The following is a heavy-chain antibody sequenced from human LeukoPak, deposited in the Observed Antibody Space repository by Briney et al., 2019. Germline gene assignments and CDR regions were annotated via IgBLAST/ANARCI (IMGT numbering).Heavy chain of an antibody. Sequence: PGGSLRLSCAASGFTFRSYAMHWVRLAPGKGLEWVSATTGGGNRTYYADSVKGRFTISRDNSKNTLYLQMNSLRADDTAVYYCAKDRATFVLPASSPTNWFDPWGQRTLVTVSS. D-gene: IGHD2/OR15-2a*01. V-gene: IGHV3-23*01. CDR3: AKDRATFVLPASSPTNWFDP. CDR2: TTGGGNRT. CDR1: GFTFRSYA. J-gene: IGHJ5*02.